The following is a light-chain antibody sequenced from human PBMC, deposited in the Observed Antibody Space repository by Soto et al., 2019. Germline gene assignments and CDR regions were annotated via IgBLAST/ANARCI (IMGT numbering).Light chain of an antibody. V-gene: IGKV3-15*01. CDR2: GAS. CDR1: QSVSSN. J-gene: IGKJ5*01. CDR3: QQYSNWPPIT. Sequence: EIVMTQSPATLSMTPGERATLSCRASQSVSSNLAWYQQKPGQAPRLLIYGASTRATGIPARFSGSGSGTEFTLTISSLQSEDFAVYSCQQYSNWPPITFGQGTRLEIK.